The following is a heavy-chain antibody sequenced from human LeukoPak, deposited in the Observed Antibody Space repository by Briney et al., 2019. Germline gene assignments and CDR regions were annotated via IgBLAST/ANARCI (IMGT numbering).Heavy chain of an antibody. CDR1: GFTFSTYW. J-gene: IGHJ4*02. Sequence: GGSLRLSCAASGFTFSTYWMSWLRQAPGKGLEWVACINEDGSVQYSVDSVKGRFTFSRDNAKNSLYLQMNSLRADDTAVYYCVRDYYRSGTHWGQGTLVSVSS. V-gene: IGHV3-7*01. CDR3: VRDYYRSGTH. CDR2: INEDGSVQ. D-gene: IGHD3-10*01.